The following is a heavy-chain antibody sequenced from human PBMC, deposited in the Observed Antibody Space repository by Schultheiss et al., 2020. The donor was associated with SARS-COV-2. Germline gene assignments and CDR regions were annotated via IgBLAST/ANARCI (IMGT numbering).Heavy chain of an antibody. CDR2: IIPIFGTA. Sequence: SVKVSCKASGGTFSSYAISWVRQAPGQGLEWMGGIIPIFGTANYAQKFQGRVTITADESTSTAYMELSSLRSEDTAVYYCARRPAAVGGGWFDPWGQGTLVTVSS. CDR1: GGTFSSYA. D-gene: IGHD2-2*01. V-gene: IGHV1-69*13. CDR3: ARRPAAVGGGWFDP. J-gene: IGHJ5*02.